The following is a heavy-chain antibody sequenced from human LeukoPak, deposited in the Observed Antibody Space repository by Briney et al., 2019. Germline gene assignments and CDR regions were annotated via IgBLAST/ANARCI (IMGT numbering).Heavy chain of an antibody. CDR1: EFSVSTKY. V-gene: IGHV3-23*01. CDR3: AKEYYDSSGYYRGFDY. J-gene: IGHJ4*02. CDR2: ISSGADST. D-gene: IGHD3-22*01. Sequence: GGSLRLSCAASEFSVSTKYMNWVRQAPGKGLEWVSSISSGADSTYYADSVKGRFTISRDNSKNTLYLQMNGLRADDTAVYYCAKEYYDSSGYYRGFDYWGQGALVTVSS.